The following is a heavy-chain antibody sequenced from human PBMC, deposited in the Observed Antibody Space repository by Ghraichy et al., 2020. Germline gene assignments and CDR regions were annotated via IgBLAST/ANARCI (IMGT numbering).Heavy chain of an antibody. Sequence: GEYLNISCAASGFTFSCYAMHWVRQAPGKGLEWVAVISYDGSNKYYADSVKGRFTISRDNSKNTLYLQMISLRAEDTAVYYCARDYYDSSGYFDYWGQGTLVTVSS. CDR2: ISYDGSNK. D-gene: IGHD3-22*01. CDR3: ARDYYDSSGYFDY. V-gene: IGHV3-30*04. CDR1: GFTFSCYA. J-gene: IGHJ4*02.